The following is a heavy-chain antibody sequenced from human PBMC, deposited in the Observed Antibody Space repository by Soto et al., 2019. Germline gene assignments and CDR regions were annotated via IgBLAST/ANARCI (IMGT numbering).Heavy chain of an antibody. V-gene: IGHV1-69*02. J-gene: IGHJ4*02. CDR2: IIPILGIA. Sequence: ASVKVSCKASGGTFSSYTISWVRQAPGQGLEWMGRIIPILGIANYAQKFQGRVTITADKSTSTAYMELSSLRSEDTAVYYCASDKDYGDYEFFDYWGQGTLVTVSS. D-gene: IGHD4-17*01. CDR3: ASDKDYGDYEFFDY. CDR1: GGTFSSYT.